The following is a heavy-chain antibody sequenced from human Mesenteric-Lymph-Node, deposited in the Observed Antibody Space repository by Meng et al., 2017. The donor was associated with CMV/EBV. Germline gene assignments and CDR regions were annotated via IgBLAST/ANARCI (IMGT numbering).Heavy chain of an antibody. D-gene: IGHD2-2*01. CDR2: IQYDESNK. Sequence: GESLKISCTASGFTFSAYSMHWVRQAPGKGLDWVAFIQYDESNKYYADSVKGRFTISRDNSKNTLYLQMNSLRLEGTAVYCCARGPSSNPGGYWGQGTLVTVSS. V-gene: IGHV3-30*02. J-gene: IGHJ4*02. CDR1: GFTFSAYS. CDR3: ARGPSSNPGGY.